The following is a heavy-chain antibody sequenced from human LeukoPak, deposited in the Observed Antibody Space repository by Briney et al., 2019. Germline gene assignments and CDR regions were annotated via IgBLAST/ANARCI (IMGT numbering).Heavy chain of an antibody. J-gene: IGHJ5*02. Sequence: SETLSLTCQVYGGSFSGYYWSWIRQPPGKGLEWIGEINHSGRTNYNPSLKSRVTISVDTSKNQFSLKLSSVTAADTAVYYCARGGGYNWFDPWGQGTLVTVSS. CDR1: GGSFSGYY. CDR2: INHSGRT. CDR3: ARGGGYNWFDP. V-gene: IGHV4-34*01.